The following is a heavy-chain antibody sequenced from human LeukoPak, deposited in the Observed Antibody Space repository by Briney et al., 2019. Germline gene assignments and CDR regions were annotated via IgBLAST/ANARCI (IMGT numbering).Heavy chain of an antibody. Sequence: GGSLRLSCEGSGFTFSNYWMSWVRQAPGKGLEWVANIQQHGSETYYGDSVKGRFTISRDNAKNSLYLQMNSLRAEDTAVYYCARAMQDPTDAFDIWGQGTMVTVSS. CDR2: IQQHGSET. CDR3: ARAMQDPTDAFDI. V-gene: IGHV3-7*01. CDR1: GFTFSNYW. J-gene: IGHJ3*02.